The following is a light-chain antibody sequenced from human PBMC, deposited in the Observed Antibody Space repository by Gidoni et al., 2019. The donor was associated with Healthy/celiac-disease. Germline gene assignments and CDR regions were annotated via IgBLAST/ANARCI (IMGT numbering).Light chain of an antibody. CDR2: DAS. CDR3: QQRSNWPS. Sequence: EIVLTQSPATLSLSPGDRATLSCRASQSISSYVAWYQQKPDQAPRLLIYDASNRATGIPARFSGSGSGTDFTLTISSLEPEDFAVYYCQQRSNWPSFGQGTRLEIK. CDR1: QSISSY. J-gene: IGKJ5*01. V-gene: IGKV3-11*01.